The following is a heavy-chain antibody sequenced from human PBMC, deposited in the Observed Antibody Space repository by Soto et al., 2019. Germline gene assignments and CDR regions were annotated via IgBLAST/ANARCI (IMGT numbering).Heavy chain of an antibody. V-gene: IGHV3-30-3*01. J-gene: IGHJ4*02. CDR3: ARGNYDSSGYLDY. CDR1: GFTFSSYA. D-gene: IGHD3-22*01. Sequence: GGSLRLSCAASGFTFSSYAMHWVRQAPGKGLEWVALISYDGSDKDYADSVKGRFTISRDNSRNTLFLQMNSLRAEDTAVYYCARGNYDSSGYLDYWGQGSLVTVSS. CDR2: ISYDGSDK.